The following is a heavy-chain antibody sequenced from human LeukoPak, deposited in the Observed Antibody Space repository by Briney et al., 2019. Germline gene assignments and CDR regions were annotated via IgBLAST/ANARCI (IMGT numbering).Heavy chain of an antibody. D-gene: IGHD5-12*01. J-gene: IGHJ4*02. CDR3: ARNIGYSGYDSRGFDY. V-gene: IGHV4-39*07. CDR2: IYYSGST. Sequence: SETLSLTCTVSGGFISSSSYYWGWIRQPPGKGLEWIGSIYYSGSTYYNPSLKSRVTISVDTSKNQFSLKLSSVTAADTAVYYCARNIGYSGYDSRGFDYWGQGTLVTVSS. CDR1: GGFISSSSYY.